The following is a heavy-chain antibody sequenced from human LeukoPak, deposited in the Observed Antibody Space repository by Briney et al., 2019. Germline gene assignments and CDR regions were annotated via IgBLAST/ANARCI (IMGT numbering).Heavy chain of an antibody. Sequence: PGGSLRLSCAASGFTFSSYAMSWVRQAPGKGLEWVSASSGSGGSTYYADSVRGRFTISRDNSKNTLYLQMNSLRAEDTAVYYCAKDDPYSTTRTFYYYYYGMDVWGQGTVVTVSS. CDR2: SSGSGGST. CDR3: AKDDPYSTTRTFYYYYYGMDV. V-gene: IGHV3-23*01. D-gene: IGHD4-11*01. CDR1: GFTFSSYA. J-gene: IGHJ6*02.